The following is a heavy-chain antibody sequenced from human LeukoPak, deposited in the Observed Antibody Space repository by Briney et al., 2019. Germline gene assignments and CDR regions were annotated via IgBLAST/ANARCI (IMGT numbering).Heavy chain of an antibody. Sequence: GGSLRLSCAASGFTFSSYAMSWVRQTPGKGLEWVSSISGGGDSEYYADSVKGRFTISRDNAKNSLYLQMNSLRAEDTAVYYCVRGGLLGYWGQGTLVTVSS. CDR2: ISGGGDSE. CDR3: VRGGLLGY. J-gene: IGHJ4*02. D-gene: IGHD3/OR15-3a*01. V-gene: IGHV3-23*01. CDR1: GFTFSSYA.